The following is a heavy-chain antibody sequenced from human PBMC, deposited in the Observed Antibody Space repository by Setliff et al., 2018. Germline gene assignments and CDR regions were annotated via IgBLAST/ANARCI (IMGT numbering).Heavy chain of an antibody. CDR1: GGSISSYY. CDR3: ARIRGPTGNCQEAFDI. D-gene: IGHD1-1*01. V-gene: IGHV4-59*01. J-gene: IGHJ3*02. CDR2: IFYSGNT. Sequence: SETLSLTCSVSGGSISSYYWSWIRQPPGEGLEWIGYIFYSGNTEYNPSLKSRVTISVDTSKSQFSLKLTSVTAADTAVYYCARIRGPTGNCQEAFDIWSEGTMVTVSS.